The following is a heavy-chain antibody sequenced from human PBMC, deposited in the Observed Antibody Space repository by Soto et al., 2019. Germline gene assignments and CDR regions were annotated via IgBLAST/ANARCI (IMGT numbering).Heavy chain of an antibody. CDR2: ISAYNGNT. D-gene: IGHD2-15*01. J-gene: IGHJ6*02. Sequence: QVQLVQSGAEVKKPGASVKVSCKASGYTFTSYGISWVRQAPGQGLEWMGWISAYNGNTNYAQKLQGRVTMTTDTSTSTAYMELRSLRSDDTAVYYCARDLGYCSGGSCYPPYYYYYGMDVWGQGTTVTVSS. CDR1: GYTFTSYG. CDR3: ARDLGYCSGGSCYPPYYYYYGMDV. V-gene: IGHV1-18*01.